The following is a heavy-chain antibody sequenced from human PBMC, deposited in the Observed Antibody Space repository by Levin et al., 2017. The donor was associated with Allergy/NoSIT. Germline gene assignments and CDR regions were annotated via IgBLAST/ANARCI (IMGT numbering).Heavy chain of an antibody. CDR3: ARDGGSSSSGPSFFDY. Sequence: GGSLRLSCKGSGGTFNSQSINWVRLAPGHGLEWMGGIIPIIGTATYAQKFQGRVTITADESTSTVYSELSSTRFGDTAVYYCARDGGSSSSGPSFFDYWGQGTLVTASS. D-gene: IGHD6-6*01. CDR1: GGTFNSQS. J-gene: IGHJ4*02. V-gene: IGHV1-69*01. CDR2: IIPIIGTA.